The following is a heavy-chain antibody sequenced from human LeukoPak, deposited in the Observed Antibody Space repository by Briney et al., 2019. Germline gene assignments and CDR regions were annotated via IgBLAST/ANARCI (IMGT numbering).Heavy chain of an antibody. CDR2: INPNSGGT. D-gene: IGHD5-12*01. CDR3: ARDHTPQWLRSRDDAFDI. J-gene: IGHJ3*02. CDR1: GYTFTGYY. V-gene: IGHV1-2*02. Sequence: GASVKVSCKASGYTFTGYYMHWVRQAPGQGLEWMGWINPNSGGTNYAQKFQGRVTMTRDTSISTAYMELSRLRSDDTAVYYCARDHTPQWLRSRDDAFDIWGQGTMVTVSS.